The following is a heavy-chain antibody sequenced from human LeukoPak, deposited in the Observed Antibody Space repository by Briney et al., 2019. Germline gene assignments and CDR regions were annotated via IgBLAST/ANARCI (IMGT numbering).Heavy chain of an antibody. CDR1: GFTFSKVW. J-gene: IGHJ5*02. Sequence: TPGGSLRLSCEASGFTFSKVWMSWVRHAPGKGVEWGGRIKRRRDDGTRDYAPPVRGRFTNSRDDSKSTVYLQMESLRSEDTGVYYCCGTRGDLWGQGTLVTVSS. CDR2: IKRRRDDGTR. V-gene: IGHV3-15*01. CDR3: CGTRGDL. D-gene: IGHD2-2*01.